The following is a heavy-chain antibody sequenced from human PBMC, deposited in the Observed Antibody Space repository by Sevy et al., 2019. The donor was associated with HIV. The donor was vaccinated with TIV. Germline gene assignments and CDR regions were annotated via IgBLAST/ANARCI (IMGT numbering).Heavy chain of an antibody. D-gene: IGHD1-26*01. CDR1: GFSFSAYW. V-gene: IGHV3-7*01. J-gene: IGHJ4*02. CDR2: IKPDGSYK. CDR3: AQETFGRFDS. Sequence: GGSLRLSCAASGFSFSAYWMNWVRQAPGKGLEWVANIKPDGSYKHYVDSAVGRFTISRDNAKNSLYLQMNSLRVEDTAMYYCAQETFGRFDSWGQGTLVTVSS.